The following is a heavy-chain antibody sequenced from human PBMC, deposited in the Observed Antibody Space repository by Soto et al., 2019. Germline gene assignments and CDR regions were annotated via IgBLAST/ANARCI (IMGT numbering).Heavy chain of an antibody. V-gene: IGHV3-11*01. J-gene: IGHJ5*02. D-gene: IGHD3-16*01. CDR2: ISGSGRTI. CDR1: GIVFSDY. CDR3: ARLPFPWGWFDP. Sequence: GGSLRLSCAASGIVFSDYMSWVRQAPGKGLEWLSYISGSGRTIYSADSVKGRFTISRDNATNSLYLQMNNVRTEDTAVYYCARLPFPWGWFDPWGQGTLVTVSS.